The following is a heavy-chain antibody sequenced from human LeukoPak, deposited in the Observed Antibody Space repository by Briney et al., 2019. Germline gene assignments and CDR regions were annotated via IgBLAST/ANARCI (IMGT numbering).Heavy chain of an antibody. J-gene: IGHJ5*02. Sequence: GASVKVSCKASGYTFTSYDINWVRQATGQGLEWMGWMNPNSGNTGYAQKFQGRVTMTRNTSISTAYVELSSLRSEDTAVYYCARVVPAAITNWFDPWGQGTLVTVSS. CDR3: ARVVPAAITNWFDP. D-gene: IGHD2-2*01. V-gene: IGHV1-8*02. CDR1: GYTFTSYD. CDR2: MNPNSGNT.